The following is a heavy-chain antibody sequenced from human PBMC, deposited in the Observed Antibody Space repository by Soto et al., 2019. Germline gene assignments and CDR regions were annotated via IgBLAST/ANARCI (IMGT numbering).Heavy chain of an antibody. CDR3: AKFGLQQWLVRYYLHY. V-gene: IGHV3-23*01. Sequence: GSLRLSCVVSGFTFSNYAMGWVRQAPGKGLEWVASISGSGGSTSYADSVKGRFAISRDNSKNTLNLQMNSLRDDDTAVYYCAKFGLQQWLVRYYLHYRGQGTLVTVSS. CDR2: ISGSGGST. CDR1: GFTFSNYA. D-gene: IGHD6-19*01. J-gene: IGHJ4*02.